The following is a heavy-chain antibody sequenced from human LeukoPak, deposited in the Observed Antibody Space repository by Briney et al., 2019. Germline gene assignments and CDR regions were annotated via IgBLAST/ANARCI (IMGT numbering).Heavy chain of an antibody. J-gene: IGHJ3*02. Sequence: SETLSLTCTVSGGSINTYYWSWIRQPPGKGLEWIGYIYYSGSTNYNPSLKSRVTISVDTSKNQFSLKLSSVTAAETAVYFCARGRFQYDIWGQGTMVTVSS. D-gene: IGHD3-3*01. CDR2: IYYSGST. CDR3: ARGRFQYDI. CDR1: GGSINTYY. V-gene: IGHV4-59*01.